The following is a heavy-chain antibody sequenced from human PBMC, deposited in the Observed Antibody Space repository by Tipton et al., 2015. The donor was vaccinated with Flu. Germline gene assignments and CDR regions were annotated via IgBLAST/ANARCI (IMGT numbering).Heavy chain of an antibody. V-gene: IGHV1-2*02. D-gene: IGHD3-22*01. Sequence: QVQLVQSGAEVKKPGASVKVSCKASGYTFTGYYMHWVRQAPVQGLEWMGWINPNSGGTNNAQKVQGRVTMTRDTSTSTVYMELSSLRSEDTAVYYCASELTPYYYDSSGYPGDNWGQRTLVPLSS. CDR1: GYTFTGYY. CDR2: INPNSGGT. CDR3: ASELTPYYYDSSGYPGDN. J-gene: IGHJ4*02.